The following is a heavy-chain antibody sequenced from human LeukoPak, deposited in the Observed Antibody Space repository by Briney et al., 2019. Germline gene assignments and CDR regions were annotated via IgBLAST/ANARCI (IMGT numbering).Heavy chain of an antibody. CDR3: ARGVGATPEY. CDR1: GGSFSGYY. CDR2: INHSGST. Sequence: SETLPHTCAVYGGSFSGYYWSWIRQSPGKGLEWIGQINHSGSTKYNPSLKSRVTISIDTSKNQFSLKLSSVTAADTAVYYCARGVGATPEYWGQGTLVTVSS. V-gene: IGHV4-34*01. J-gene: IGHJ4*02. D-gene: IGHD1-26*01.